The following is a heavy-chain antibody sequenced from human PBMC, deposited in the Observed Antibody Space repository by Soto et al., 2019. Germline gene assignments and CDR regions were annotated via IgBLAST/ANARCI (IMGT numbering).Heavy chain of an antibody. CDR1: GFTFSTYA. CDR2: IAGSGDNK. J-gene: IGHJ5*02. V-gene: IGHV3-23*01. Sequence: EVQLLESGGGLVQPGGSLRLSCAASGFTFSTYAMNWVRQAPGKGLEWVSTIAGSGDNKYYGDSVKGRFTISRDNSKHSLYLQMNSRRAEDTALYYSAKTAVAVSATPWFDPWGQGTLVTVSP. CDR3: AKTAVAVSATPWFDP. D-gene: IGHD2-15*01.